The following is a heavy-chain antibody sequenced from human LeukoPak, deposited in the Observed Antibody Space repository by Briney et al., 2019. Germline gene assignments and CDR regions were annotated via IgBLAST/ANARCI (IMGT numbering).Heavy chain of an antibody. CDR1: GFTFSSYA. J-gene: IGHJ4*02. CDR2: IIGMGGST. D-gene: IGHD6-19*01. CDR3: AKTASPGIAVAGNDY. V-gene: IGHV3-23*01. Sequence: GGSLRLSCAAAGFTFSSYAMSWVRQAPGKWLEWVSAIIGMGGSTYYADSVKGRFTISRDNSKNTLYLQMNSLRAEDTAVYYCAKTASPGIAVAGNDYWGQGTLVTVSS.